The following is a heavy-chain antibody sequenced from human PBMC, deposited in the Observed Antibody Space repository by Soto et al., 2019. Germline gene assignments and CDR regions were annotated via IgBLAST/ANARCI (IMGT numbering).Heavy chain of an antibody. J-gene: IGHJ6*02. CDR3: ARSRTGTTYGGMDV. D-gene: IGHD1-7*01. CDR2: IHSGGDT. CDR1: GFAVSSNY. V-gene: IGHV3-66*01. Sequence: EVQLVESGGGLVQPGGSLRLSCAASGFAVSSNYMTWVRQAPGKGLEWVSVIHSGGDTHYADSVRGRFTISRDNSKNTLYLQMNSMRAEDTAVYYCARSRTGTTYGGMDVWGQGTTVTVSS.